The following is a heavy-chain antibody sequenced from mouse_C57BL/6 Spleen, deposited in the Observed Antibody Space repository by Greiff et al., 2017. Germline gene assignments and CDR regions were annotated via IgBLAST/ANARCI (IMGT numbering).Heavy chain of an antibody. CDR1: GFNIKTTY. CDR2: IDPANGNT. CDR3: ARGDGSSPYWYFDV. D-gene: IGHD1-1*01. V-gene: IGHV14-3*01. J-gene: IGHJ1*03. Sequence: VQLQQSVAELVRPGASVKLSCTASGFNIKTTYMHWVKQRPEQGLEWIGRIDPANGNTKYAPKFQGKATITADTSSNTAYLQLSGLTSEDTAIYYCARGDGSSPYWYFDVWGTGTTVTVSS.